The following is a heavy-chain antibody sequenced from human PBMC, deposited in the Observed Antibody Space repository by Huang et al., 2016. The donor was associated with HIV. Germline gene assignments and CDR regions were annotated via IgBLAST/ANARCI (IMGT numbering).Heavy chain of an antibody. V-gene: IGHV2-5*02. Sequence: QMTLTESGPTLVKPTQTLTLTCTFSGFSLSTSGVGVGWIRQPPGKALEWLALIYWDDDKRYSTSWKSRLTITKDTSKNQVVLTMTNMDTVDTATYYCAHGCSTGWPHWCFDLWGRGTLVTVSS. J-gene: IGHJ2*01. D-gene: IGHD2-2*01. CDR2: IYWDDDK. CDR1: GFSLSTSGVG. CDR3: AHGCSTGWPHWCFDL.